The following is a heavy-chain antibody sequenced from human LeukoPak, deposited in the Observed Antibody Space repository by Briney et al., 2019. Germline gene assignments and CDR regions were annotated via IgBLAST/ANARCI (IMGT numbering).Heavy chain of an antibody. CDR1: GYTFTSYY. J-gene: IGHJ3*02. CDR2: INPSGGST. V-gene: IGHV1-46*01. CDR3: AREFGQPNDAFDI. D-gene: IGHD3-10*01. Sequence: GASVKVSCKASGYTFTSYYMHWVRQAPGQGLEWMGIINPSGGSTSYAQKFQGRVTMTRDTSTSTVYMELSSLGSEDTAVYYCAREFGQPNDAFDIWGQGTMVTVSS.